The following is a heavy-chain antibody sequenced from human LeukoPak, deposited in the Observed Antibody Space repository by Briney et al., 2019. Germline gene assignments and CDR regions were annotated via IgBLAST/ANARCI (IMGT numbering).Heavy chain of an antibody. V-gene: IGHV5-51*01. J-gene: IGHJ6*02. CDR1: GYSLTTYW. CDR3: ARDQGGMDV. Sequence: GESLKISCKASGYSLTTYWVAWVRPMPGKGLEWMGMISPGDFDTRYTPSFKGQVTISADKSISTAYLQWSSLKSSDTATYYCARDQGGMDVWGQGTTVTVSS. CDR2: ISPGDFDT.